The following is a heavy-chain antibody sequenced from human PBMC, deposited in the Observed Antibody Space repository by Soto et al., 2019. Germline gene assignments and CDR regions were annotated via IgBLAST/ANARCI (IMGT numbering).Heavy chain of an antibody. J-gene: IGHJ3*02. Sequence: PGGSLRLSCAASGFTFSSYSMNWVRQAPGKGLEWVSSISSSSSYIYYADSVKGRLTISRDNAKNSLYLQMNSLRAEDTAVYYCARAYCSSTSCYVQDAFDIWGQGTMVTVSS. CDR1: GFTFSSYS. D-gene: IGHD2-2*01. V-gene: IGHV3-21*01. CDR2: ISSSSSYI. CDR3: ARAYCSSTSCYVQDAFDI.